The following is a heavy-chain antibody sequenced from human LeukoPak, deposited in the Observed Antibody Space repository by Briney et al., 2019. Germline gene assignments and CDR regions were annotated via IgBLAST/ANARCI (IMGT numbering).Heavy chain of an antibody. CDR1: GGTFISYA. D-gene: IGHD3-22*01. Sequence: GASVKVTCKASGGTFISYAISWVRQAPGQGLEWMGGIIPIFGTANYAQKFQGRVTITADESTSTAYMELSSLRSEDTAVYYCARDEDSSGYYDYWGQGTLVTVSS. CDR3: ARDEDSSGYYDY. V-gene: IGHV1-69*13. CDR2: IIPIFGTA. J-gene: IGHJ4*02.